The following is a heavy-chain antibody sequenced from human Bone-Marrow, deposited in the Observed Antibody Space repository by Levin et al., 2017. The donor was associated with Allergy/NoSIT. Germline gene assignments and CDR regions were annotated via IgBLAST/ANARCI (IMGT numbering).Heavy chain of an antibody. CDR1: GYSFSTSW. Sequence: GGSLRLSCKGSGYSFSTSWIGWVRQMPGKGLEWMGIIYPADFDTRYSQTSQGQVTLSVDKSINTAYLQWSSLKASDTAMYYCAKLGGYGSGWYSFDDWGQGTLVTVSS. J-gene: IGHJ4*02. CDR3: AKLGGYGSGWYSFDD. D-gene: IGHD6-19*01. V-gene: IGHV5-51*01. CDR2: IYPADFDT.